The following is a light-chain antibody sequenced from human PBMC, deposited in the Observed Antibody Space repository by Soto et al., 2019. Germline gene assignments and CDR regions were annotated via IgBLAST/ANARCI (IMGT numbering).Light chain of an antibody. V-gene: IGKV1-39*01. Sequence: DIQMTQSPSSLSASVGDRVSITCRASQRISSDLNWYQQKPGKAPTLLIYAASSLQSGVPSRFSGSGSGTDFTLSVSSLPPEDFATYYCQQTDITPWTFGQGTKVEIK. CDR1: QRISSD. J-gene: IGKJ1*01. CDR3: QQTDITPWT. CDR2: AAS.